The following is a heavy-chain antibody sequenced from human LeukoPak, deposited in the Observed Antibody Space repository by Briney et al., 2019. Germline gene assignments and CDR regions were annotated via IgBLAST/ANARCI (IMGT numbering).Heavy chain of an antibody. V-gene: IGHV1-24*01. J-gene: IGHJ3*02. CDR1: GYTLTELS. D-gene: IGHD5-24*01. CDR2: FDPEDGET. CDR3: ATERRWLQSDAFDI. Sequence: ASVKVSCKVSGYTLTELSIHWVRQAPGKGLKRMGGFDPEDGETIYAQKFQGRVTMTEDTSTDTAYMELSSLRSEDTAVYYCATERRWLQSDAFDIWGQGTMVTVSS.